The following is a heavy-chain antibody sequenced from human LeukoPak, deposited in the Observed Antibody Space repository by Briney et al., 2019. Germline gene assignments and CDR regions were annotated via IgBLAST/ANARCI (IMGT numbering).Heavy chain of an antibody. CDR2: ISKSSDRI. D-gene: IGHD2-2*01. V-gene: IGHV3-48*04. CDR1: GFTFSSYS. Sequence: GGSLRLSCAASGFTFSSYSMNWVRQAPGKGLEWVSYISKSSDRIYHADSVKGRFTISRDNAKNSLYLQMDSLRAEDTAVYYCARDLLNDEGSSYFFDQWGQGTLVTVSS. CDR3: ARDLLNDEGSSYFFDQ. J-gene: IGHJ4*02.